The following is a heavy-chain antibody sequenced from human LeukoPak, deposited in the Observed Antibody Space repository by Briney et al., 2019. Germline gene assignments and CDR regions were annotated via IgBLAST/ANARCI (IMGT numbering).Heavy chain of an antibody. CDR3: ARQNYGAAPLRY. D-gene: IGHD4/OR15-4a*01. Sequence: SETLSLTCAVYGGSFSGYYWSWIRQPPGKGLEWIGEINHSGSTNYNPSLKSRVTISVDTSKKKFSLKLSSVTAADTAVYYCARQNYGAAPLRYWGQGTLVTVSS. CDR1: GGSFSGYY. J-gene: IGHJ4*02. CDR2: INHSGST. V-gene: IGHV4-34*01.